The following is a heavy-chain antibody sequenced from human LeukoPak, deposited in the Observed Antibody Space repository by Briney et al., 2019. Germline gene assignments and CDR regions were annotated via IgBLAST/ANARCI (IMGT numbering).Heavy chain of an antibody. D-gene: IGHD2-15*01. V-gene: IGHV4-34*01. CDR3: ARGVWAGSATWSDY. CDR1: GGSFSGYH. Sequence: PSETLSLTCAGYGGSFSGYHFSWIRQPPGKGLEWIGEINHSGSTNYNPSLKSRVTISVDTSKNQFSLKLSSVTAADTAVYYCARGVWAGSATWSDYWGQGTLVTASS. J-gene: IGHJ4*02. CDR2: INHSGST.